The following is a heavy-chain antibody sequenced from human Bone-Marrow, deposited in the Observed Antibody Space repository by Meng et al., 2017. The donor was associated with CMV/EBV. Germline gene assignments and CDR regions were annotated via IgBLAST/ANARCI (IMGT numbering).Heavy chain of an antibody. D-gene: IGHD3-22*01. J-gene: IGHJ4*02. CDR3: ARLKFYVSSGLMADY. CDR2: IYYSGST. CDR1: GGSISSSSYY. Sequence: SETLSLTCTVSGGSISSSSYYWGWIRQPPGKGLEWIGSIYYSGSTYYNPSLKSRVTISVDTSKNQFSRKLSSVTAADTAVYDCARLKFYVSSGLMADYWGQGTLVTVSS. V-gene: IGHV4-39*01.